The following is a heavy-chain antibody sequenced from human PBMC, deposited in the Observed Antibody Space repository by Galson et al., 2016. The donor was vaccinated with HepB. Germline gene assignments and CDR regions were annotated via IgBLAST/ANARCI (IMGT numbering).Heavy chain of an antibody. D-gene: IGHD3-3*01. J-gene: IGHJ5*02. CDR3: ARGPTIFDFWGGSSWLDP. CDR2: VSPQSGHT. CDR1: GYTFSSSD. Sequence: SVKVSCKASGYTFSSSDINWVRQAPGLGLEWMGWVSPQSGHTAFAQKFQGRVTMTTNTSKNTAYMELSSLTSEDTAVYFCARGPTIFDFWGGSSWLDPWGQGTQVTVSS. V-gene: IGHV1-8*01.